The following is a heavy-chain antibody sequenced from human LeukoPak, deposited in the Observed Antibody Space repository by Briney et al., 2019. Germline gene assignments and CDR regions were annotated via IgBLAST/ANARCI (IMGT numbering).Heavy chain of an antibody. J-gene: IGHJ4*02. CDR2: INHRGST. V-gene: IGHV4-34*01. Sequence: KSSETLSLTCAVYGGSSSGYHWSWIRQPPGKGLEWIGEINHRGSTNYNPSLKSRVTISVDTSKNQFSLKLSSVTAADTAVYYCASTSAMVYFDYWGQGTLVTVSS. CDR3: ASTSAMVYFDY. CDR1: GGSSSGYH. D-gene: IGHD5-18*01.